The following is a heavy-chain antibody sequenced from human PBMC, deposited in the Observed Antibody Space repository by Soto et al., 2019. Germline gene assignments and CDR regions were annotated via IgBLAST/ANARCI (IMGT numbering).Heavy chain of an antibody. CDR2: ISSSGSTI. D-gene: IGHD2-2*01. V-gene: IGHV3-48*03. J-gene: IGHJ5*02. CDR3: ASQPAVWPYNWFDP. CDR1: GFTFTSFE. Sequence: EVQLVESGGGLVKPGGSLRLSCAVSGFTFTSFEMNWVRQAPGKRLEWISYISSSGSTIYYADSVKGRFTISRDNAKNSLYLQMNSLRVEDTSVYYCASQPAVWPYNWFDPWGQGTLVTVSS.